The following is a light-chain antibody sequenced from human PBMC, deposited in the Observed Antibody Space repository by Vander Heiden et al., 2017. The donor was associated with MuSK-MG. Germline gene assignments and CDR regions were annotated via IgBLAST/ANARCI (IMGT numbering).Light chain of an antibody. J-gene: IGKJ5*01. CDR1: QSVLYSPNNKNY. V-gene: IGKV4-1*01. CDR2: WAS. Sequence: DIVMTQSPDSLAVSLGERATINCKSSQSVLYSPNNKNYLAWYQQKPGQPPKLLIYWASTRESGVPDRFSGSGSATDFTLTISSLQAEDVAVYYCQQYDKSPITFGQGTRLEIK. CDR3: QQYDKSPIT.